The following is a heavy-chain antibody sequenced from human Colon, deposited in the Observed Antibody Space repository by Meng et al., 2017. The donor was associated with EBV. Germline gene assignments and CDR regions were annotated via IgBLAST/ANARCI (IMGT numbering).Heavy chain of an antibody. CDR1: GGSISTSDW. CDR2: IYRGGGT. J-gene: IGHJ4*02. Sequence: QGQLKWSCPGLVEASGTPPLPWAVFGGSISTSDWWSWVRQPPGKGLEWIGEIYRGGGTNYNPSFKSRVTISVDTSNNHFSLKLSYVTAADTAVYYCARVRVIPAAVGFDYWGQGTLVTVSS. D-gene: IGHD2-2*01. CDR3: ARVRVIPAAVGFDY. V-gene: IGHV4-4*02.